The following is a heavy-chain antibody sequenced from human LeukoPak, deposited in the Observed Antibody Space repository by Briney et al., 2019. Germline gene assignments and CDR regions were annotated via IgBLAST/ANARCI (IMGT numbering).Heavy chain of an antibody. CDR1: GFTFSSYS. J-gene: IGHJ4*02. Sequence: PGGSLRLSCAASGFTFSSYSMNWVRQAPGKGLEWVSYISSSSDPIYYADSVKGRFTISRDNAKNSLYLQMNSLRAEDTAVYYCARPGSNNYFDYWGRGTLVTVSS. CDR3: ARPGSNNYFDY. CDR2: ISSSSDPI. V-gene: IGHV3-48*01. D-gene: IGHD6-13*01.